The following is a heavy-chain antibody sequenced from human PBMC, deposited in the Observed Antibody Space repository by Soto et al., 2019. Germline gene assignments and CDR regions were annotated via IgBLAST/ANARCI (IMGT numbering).Heavy chain of an antibody. CDR2: IYYSGST. V-gene: IGHV4-59*01. CDR1: GGSISSYY. D-gene: IGHD3-22*01. CDR3: ARVGTYYYDSSGYYRDPYYFDY. Sequence: SDTLSLTCTVSGGSISSYYWSWIRQPPGKGLEWIGYIYYSGSTNYNPSLKSRVTISVDTSKNQFSLKLSSVTAADTAVYYCARVGTYYYDSSGYYRDPYYFDYWGQGTLVTVSS. J-gene: IGHJ4*02.